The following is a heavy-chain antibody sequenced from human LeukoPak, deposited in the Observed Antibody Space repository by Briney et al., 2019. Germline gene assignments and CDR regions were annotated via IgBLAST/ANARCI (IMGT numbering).Heavy chain of an antibody. D-gene: IGHD3-10*01. Sequence: ASVKPSCKASGYTFTGYYMHWVRQAPGQGLEWMGWINPNSGGTNYAQKFQGRATMTRDTSISTAYMELSTLSSDDTAVYYCTSLHRPWFDAFDIWGQGTMVTVSS. V-gene: IGHV1-2*02. CDR3: TSLHRPWFDAFDI. CDR2: INPNSGGT. CDR1: GYTFTGYY. J-gene: IGHJ3*02.